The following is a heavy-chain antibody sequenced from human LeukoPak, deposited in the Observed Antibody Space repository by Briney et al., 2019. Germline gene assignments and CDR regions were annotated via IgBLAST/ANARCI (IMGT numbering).Heavy chain of an antibody. CDR3: ARGGQWLNDAFDI. J-gene: IGHJ3*02. V-gene: IGHV1-69*13. Sequence: GASVKVSCKASGYTFTGYYMHWVRQAPGQGLEWMGGIIPIFGTANYAQKFQGRVTITADESTSTAYMELSSLRSEDTAVYYCARGGQWLNDAFDIWGQGTMVTVSS. CDR1: GYTFTGYY. D-gene: IGHD6-19*01. CDR2: IIPIFGTA.